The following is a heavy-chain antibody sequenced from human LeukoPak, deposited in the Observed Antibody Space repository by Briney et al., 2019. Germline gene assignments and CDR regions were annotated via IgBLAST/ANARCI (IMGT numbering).Heavy chain of an antibody. CDR3: ARGRHYYDSSGYIAADAFDI. J-gene: IGHJ3*02. Sequence: SETLSLTCAVSGGSFSGYYWSWIRQPPGKGLEWIGEINHSGSTNYNPSLKSRVTISVDTSKNQFSLKLSSVTAADTAVYYCARGRHYYDSSGYIAADAFDIWGQGTMVTVSS. CDR2: INHSGST. V-gene: IGHV4-34*01. D-gene: IGHD3-22*01. CDR1: GGSFSGYY.